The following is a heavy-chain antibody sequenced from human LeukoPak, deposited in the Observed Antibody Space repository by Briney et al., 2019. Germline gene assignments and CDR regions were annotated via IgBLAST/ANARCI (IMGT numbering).Heavy chain of an antibody. CDR2: ISSSSSYI. CDR3: ARVRQPSGADAFDI. D-gene: IGHD3-3*01. CDR1: GFTFSSYS. Sequence: PGGSLRLSCAASGFTFSSYSMNWVRQAPGKGLEWVSSISSSSSYIYYADSVKGRFTISRDNAKNSLYLQMNSLRAEDTAVYYCARVRQPSGADAFDIWGQGTMVTVSS. V-gene: IGHV3-21*01. J-gene: IGHJ3*02.